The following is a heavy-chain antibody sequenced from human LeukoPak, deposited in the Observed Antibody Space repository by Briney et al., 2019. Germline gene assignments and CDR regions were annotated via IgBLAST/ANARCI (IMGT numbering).Heavy chain of an antibody. CDR2: IYPGDSDT. V-gene: IGHV5-51*01. D-gene: IGHD6-13*01. Sequence: GESLKISCKGSGYSFTSYWIGWVRQMPGKGLEWMGIIYPGDSDTRYSPSFQGQVTIPADKSISTAYLQWSSLKASDTAMYYCARHFARIAAAGRRRGNWFDPWGQGTLVTVSS. CDR1: GYSFTSYW. J-gene: IGHJ5*02. CDR3: ARHFARIAAAGRRRGNWFDP.